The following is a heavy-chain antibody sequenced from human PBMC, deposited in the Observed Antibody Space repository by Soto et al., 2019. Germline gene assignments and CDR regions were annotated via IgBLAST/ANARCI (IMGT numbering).Heavy chain of an antibody. CDR2: TFTGGST. Sequence: EVQLVETGGGLIQPGGSLRLSCLASGFSVTTNYIIWVRQPPGKGLEWVSTTFTGGSTHYADSVKGRFSISRDNSKNTVYLQMNHLGVQDTAIYYCAKKPPSSIQGWAFGMDVWGQGTTVSVSS. CDR3: AKKPPSSIQGWAFGMDV. CDR1: GFSVTTNY. D-gene: IGHD1-26*01. J-gene: IGHJ6*02. V-gene: IGHV3-53*02.